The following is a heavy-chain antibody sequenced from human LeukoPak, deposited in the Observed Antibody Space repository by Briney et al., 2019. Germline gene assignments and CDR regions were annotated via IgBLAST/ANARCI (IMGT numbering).Heavy chain of an antibody. J-gene: IGHJ6*03. CDR1: GFTFSSYS. CDR2: ISGSGGST. D-gene: IGHD2-21*02. Sequence: GGSLRLSCAASGFTFSSYSMNWVRQAPGKGLEWVSAISGSGGSTYYADSVKGRFTISRDNSKNTLYLQMNSLRAEDTAVYYCATMGSGGGDPYYYYYYMDVWGKGTTVTVSS. CDR3: ATMGSGGGDPYYYYYYMDV. V-gene: IGHV3-23*01.